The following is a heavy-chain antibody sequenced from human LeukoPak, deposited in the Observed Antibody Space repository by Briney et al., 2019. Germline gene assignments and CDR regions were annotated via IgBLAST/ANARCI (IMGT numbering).Heavy chain of an antibody. CDR1: GYTFTGYY. V-gene: IGHV1-2*02. D-gene: IGHD6-13*01. CDR3: ARATDISSWYLAY. Sequence: ASVKASCKASGYTFTGYYLHWVRQAPGQEIEWMGWLSPNSGDTKFPQKFQGRVTMARDTSISTAYMELNSLTSDDTAVYFCARATDISSWYLAYWGQGTLVTVSS. CDR2: LSPNSGDT. J-gene: IGHJ4*02.